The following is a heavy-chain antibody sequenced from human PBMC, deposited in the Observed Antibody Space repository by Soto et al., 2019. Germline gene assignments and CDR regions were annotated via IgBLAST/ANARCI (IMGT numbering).Heavy chain of an antibody. CDR2: IIPIVGLI. D-gene: IGHD3-3*01. Sequence: QVQLVQSGAEVKKPGSSVNVSCKTSGGSFSTHVLSWVRQAPGQGLEWMGRIIPIVGLIKYAQKFQGRVTITADTSTNTAYMELNNLTSDDTAVYYCARVTYEGMDVWGQGTTVTVS. CDR3: ARVTYEGMDV. V-gene: IGHV1-69*04. CDR1: GGSFSTHV. J-gene: IGHJ6*02.